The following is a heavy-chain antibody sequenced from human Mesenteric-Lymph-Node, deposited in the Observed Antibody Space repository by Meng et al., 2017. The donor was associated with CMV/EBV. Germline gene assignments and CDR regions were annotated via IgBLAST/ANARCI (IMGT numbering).Heavy chain of an antibody. D-gene: IGHD2-2*01. J-gene: IGHJ4*02. Sequence: GGSLRLSCAASGFTFSSYGMHWVRQAPGKGLEWVAFIPYDGSNKYYADSVKGRFTISRDNSKDTLHLQMNRLRVEDTAVYYCAKDIVVVPATVQYFDFWGQGTLVTVSS. CDR1: GFTFSSYG. V-gene: IGHV3-30*02. CDR2: IPYDGSNK. CDR3: AKDIVVVPATVQYFDF.